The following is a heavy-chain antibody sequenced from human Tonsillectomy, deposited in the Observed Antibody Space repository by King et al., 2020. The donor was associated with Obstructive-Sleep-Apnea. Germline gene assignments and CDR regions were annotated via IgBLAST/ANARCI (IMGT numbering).Heavy chain of an antibody. J-gene: IGHJ6*02. Sequence: QLVQSGSELKKPGASVKVSCKASGYSFTRYAMNWVRQAPGQGLEWMGWINTNTRNPTYAQGFTGRFVFSLDPSVSTAYLQISSLKAEDTAMYYCAYCSSTSCSQYYYYGMDVWGQGTTVTVSS. V-gene: IGHV7-4-1*02. D-gene: IGHD2-2*01. CDR1: GYSFTRYA. CDR2: INTNTRNP. CDR3: AYCSSTSCSQYYYYGMDV.